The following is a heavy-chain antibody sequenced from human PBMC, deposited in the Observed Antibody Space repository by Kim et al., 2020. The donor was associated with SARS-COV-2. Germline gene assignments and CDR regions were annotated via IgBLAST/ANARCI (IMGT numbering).Heavy chain of an antibody. CDR1: GFTFSDYY. CDR3: VRSLADTWGAWFDP. CDR2: IKNKADGYIT. D-gene: IGHD3-16*01. J-gene: IGHJ5*02. Sequence: GGSLRLSCGASGFTFSDYYMDWVRQVPGGGLEWLGRIKNKADGYITEYAASVKGRFTISRDDSKNSVFLQMNSLRIEDRAVYYCVRSLADTWGAWFDPWGQGTLVTVSS. V-gene: IGHV3-72*01.